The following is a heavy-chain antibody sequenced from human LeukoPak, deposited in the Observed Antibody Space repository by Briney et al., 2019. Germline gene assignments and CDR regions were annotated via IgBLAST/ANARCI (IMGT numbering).Heavy chain of an antibody. CDR3: ARYLGGYSSTWYFDY. J-gene: IGHJ4*02. D-gene: IGHD6-13*01. CDR2: ISDDGNNK. Sequence: GGSLRLSCAASEFTFSSYAMHWVRQAPGKGLEWVAVISDDGNNKYYADSVKGRFTISRDNSKNTLYLQMNSLRTEDTAVFYCARYLGGYSSTWYFDYWGQGTLVTVSS. V-gene: IGHV3-30-3*01. CDR1: EFTFSSYA.